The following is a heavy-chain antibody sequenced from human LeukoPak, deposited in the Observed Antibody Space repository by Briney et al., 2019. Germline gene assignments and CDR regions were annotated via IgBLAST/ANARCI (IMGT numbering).Heavy chain of an antibody. CDR2: INWNGGST. CDR3: ARDRGVDTAMVNWFGP. D-gene: IGHD5-18*01. V-gene: IGHV3-20*04. Sequence: PGGSLRLSCAASGFTFDDYGMSWVRQAPGKGLEWVSGINWNGGSTGYADSVKGRFTISRDNAKNSLYLQMNSLRAEDTALCYCARDRGVDTAMVNWFGPWGQGTLVTVSS. J-gene: IGHJ5*02. CDR1: GFTFDDYG.